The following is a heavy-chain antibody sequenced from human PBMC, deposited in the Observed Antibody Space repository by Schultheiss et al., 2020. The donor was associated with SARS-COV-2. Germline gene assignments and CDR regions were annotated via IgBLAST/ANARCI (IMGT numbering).Heavy chain of an antibody. CDR3: ARFEAYCGGDCWWYFDL. J-gene: IGHJ2*01. V-gene: IGHV3-48*01. CDR2: ISGSGGNT. Sequence: GGSLRLSCAASGFSFSSYWMHWVRQAPGRGLEWVSDISGSGGNTYYADSVKGRFTISRDNAKNSLYLQMNSLRAEDTAVYYCARFEAYCGGDCWWYFDLWGRGTLVTVSS. CDR1: GFSFSSYW. D-gene: IGHD2-21*02.